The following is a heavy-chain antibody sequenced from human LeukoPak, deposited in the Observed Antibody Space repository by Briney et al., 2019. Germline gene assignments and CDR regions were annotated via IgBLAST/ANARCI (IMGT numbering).Heavy chain of an antibody. J-gene: IGHJ4*02. CDR3: AKDVAYYYDSSGYLCQYYFDY. CDR1: GFNFGRHS. V-gene: IGHV3-23*01. Sequence: GGSLRLSCVGSGFNFGRHSMSWARQAPGKGLEWVSAISGSGGSTYYADSVKGRFTISRDNSKNTLYLQMNSLRAEDTAVYYCAKDVAYYYDSSGYLCQYYFDYWGQGTLVTVSS. CDR2: ISGSGGST. D-gene: IGHD3-22*01.